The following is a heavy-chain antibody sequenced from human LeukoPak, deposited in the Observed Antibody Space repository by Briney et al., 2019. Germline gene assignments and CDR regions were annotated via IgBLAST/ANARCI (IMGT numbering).Heavy chain of an antibody. J-gene: IGHJ4*02. CDR1: GGSISTYY. CDR3: ARHKEGGTQPFDS. CDR2: IFHTGST. D-gene: IGHD2-15*01. Sequence: PSETLSLTCSISGGSISTYYWSSIRQPPGKGLEWIAHIFHTGSTSYNPSLKSRVTISVDTSKNQFSLKLTSVTAADTAVYYCARHKEGGTQPFDSWGQGTLVTVSS. V-gene: IGHV4-59*08.